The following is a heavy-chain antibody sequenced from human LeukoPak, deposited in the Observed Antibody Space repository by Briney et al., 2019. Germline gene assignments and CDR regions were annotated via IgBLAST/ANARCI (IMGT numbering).Heavy chain of an antibody. J-gene: IGHJ6*02. CDR1: GFTVSSNY. CDR2: IYSGGST. CDR3: ARDFPYRSFYYYGMDV. D-gene: IGHD3-16*02. V-gene: IGHV3-66*01. Sequence: GALRLSCAASGFTVSSNYMRWVRQAPGKGLEWVSVIYSGGSTYYADSVKGRFTISRDNSKNTLYLQMNSLRAEDTAVYYCARDFPYRSFYYYGMDVWGQGTTVTVSS.